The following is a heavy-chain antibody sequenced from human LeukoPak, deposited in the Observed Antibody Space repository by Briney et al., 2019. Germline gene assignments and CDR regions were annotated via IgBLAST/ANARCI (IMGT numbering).Heavy chain of an antibody. D-gene: IGHD1-26*01. CDR3: ARQYSGPSPDY. V-gene: IGHV4-39*01. CDR1: GGSISSSNYY. J-gene: IGHJ4*02. Sequence: SESLSLTCTVSGGSISSSNYYWGWIRQPPGKGLEWIGSIYYSGSTYYNPSLKSRVTISVDTSKNQFSLKLSSVTAADTAVYYCARQYSGPSPDYWGQGTLVTVSS. CDR2: IYYSGST.